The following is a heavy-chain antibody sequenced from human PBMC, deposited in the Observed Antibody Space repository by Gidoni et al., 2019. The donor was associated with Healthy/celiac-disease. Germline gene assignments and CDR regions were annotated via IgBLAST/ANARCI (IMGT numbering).Heavy chain of an antibody. Sequence: EVQLVEAGGGLVQPGGSLRLSGAASGFTFSSYWLSLVRQAPGKGLAWVANSKQDGSEKYYVDSVNGRFTISRDNAKNSLYLQMNSLRAEDTAVFYCSRDSARVCGQGTLVTASS. V-gene: IGHV3-7*01. J-gene: IGHJ4*02. CDR2: SKQDGSEK. CDR1: GFTFSSYW. CDR3: SRDSARV.